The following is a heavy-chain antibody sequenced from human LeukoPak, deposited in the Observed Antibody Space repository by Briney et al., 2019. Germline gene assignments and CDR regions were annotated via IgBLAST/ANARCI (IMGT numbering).Heavy chain of an antibody. D-gene: IGHD1-1*01. CDR2: ISGSGGST. J-gene: IGHJ4*02. V-gene: IGHV3-23*01. CDR1: GFTVSSTF. Sequence: QPGGSLRLSCAVSGFTVSSTFMSWVRQVPGKGLEWVSGISGSGGSTYYADSVKGRFTISRDNSKNTLYLQMNSLRAEDTAVYYCAKDRVEGVPGDYWGQGTLVTVSS. CDR3: AKDRVEGVPGDY.